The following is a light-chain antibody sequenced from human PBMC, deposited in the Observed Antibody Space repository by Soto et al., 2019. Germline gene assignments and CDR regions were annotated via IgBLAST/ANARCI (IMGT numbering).Light chain of an antibody. CDR1: SSNIGAGYD. CDR2: GNS. CDR3: QSYDSSLSEWV. Sequence: QLVLTQPPSVSGAPGQRVTISCTGSSSNIGAGYDVHWYQQLPGTAPKLLIYGNSNRPSGVPDRFSGSKSGTSASLAITGLQAEDEADYYCQSYDSSLSEWVFGGGTKLTVL. J-gene: IGLJ3*02. V-gene: IGLV1-40*01.